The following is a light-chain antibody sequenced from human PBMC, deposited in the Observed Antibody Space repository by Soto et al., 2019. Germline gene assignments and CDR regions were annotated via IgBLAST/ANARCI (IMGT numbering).Light chain of an antibody. Sequence: EVGLSQSPGTLSLSPGESAALSCRSSQAVSNNLLAWYQQKPGQAPRLLISGASKRATGIPDRFSGSGSGTDVTLIISRLEPEDFAVYYCQQHGYKASVGPGTKVDSK. CDR3: QQHGYKAS. CDR1: QAVSNNL. J-gene: IGKJ3*01. V-gene: IGKV3-20*01. CDR2: GAS.